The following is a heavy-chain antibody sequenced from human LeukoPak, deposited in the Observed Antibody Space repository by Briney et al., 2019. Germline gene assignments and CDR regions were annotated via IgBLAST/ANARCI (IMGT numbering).Heavy chain of an antibody. J-gene: IGHJ3*02. D-gene: IGHD1-26*01. CDR1: GGTFSSYA. V-gene: IGHV1-69*04. CDR3: ATDRLVGATTFERIDAFDI. CDR2: IIPILGIA. Sequence: GSSVKVSCKASGGTFSSYAISWVRQAPGQGLEWMGRIIPILGIANYAQKFQGRVTITADKSTSTAYMELSSLRSEDTAVYYCATDRLVGATTFERIDAFDIWGQGTMVTVSS.